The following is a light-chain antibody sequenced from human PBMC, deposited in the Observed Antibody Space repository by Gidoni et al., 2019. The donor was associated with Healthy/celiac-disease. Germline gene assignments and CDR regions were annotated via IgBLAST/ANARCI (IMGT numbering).Light chain of an antibody. J-gene: IGKJ3*01. V-gene: IGKV3-20*01. CDR1: QRVSSSY. CDR3: QQYGSSPRGFT. CDR2: GAS. Sequence: EIVLTQSPGTLSLSPEERATLPCRASQRVSSSYLALYQQRPGQAPRLLNYGASSRATGIPDRFSGSGSGADFTLTISRLEAEDFAGYYCQQYGSSPRGFTFGPGTKVDIK.